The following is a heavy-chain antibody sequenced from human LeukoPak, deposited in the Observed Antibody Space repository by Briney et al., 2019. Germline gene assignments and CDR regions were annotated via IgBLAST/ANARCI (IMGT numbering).Heavy chain of an antibody. CDR2: IYYRGST. V-gene: IGHV4-39*01. CDR3: ARLWSGYRPPDY. J-gene: IGHJ4*02. CDR1: GDSISSNSYY. Sequence: PSETLSLTCTVSGDSISSNSYYWGWIRQPPGKGLEWIGSIYYRGSTYYNPSLKRRVTISVDTSKEQLSLRLTSVTAADTAVYYCARLWSGYRPPDYWGQGTLVTVSS. D-gene: IGHD3-3*01.